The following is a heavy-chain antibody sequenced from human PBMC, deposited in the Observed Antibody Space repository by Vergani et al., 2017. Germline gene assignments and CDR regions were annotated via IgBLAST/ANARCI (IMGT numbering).Heavy chain of an antibody. CDR2: IKQDGSEK. J-gene: IGHJ6*02. V-gene: IGHV3-7*01. CDR3: ARDRRYCSGGSCYYTDDYYYGMDV. D-gene: IGHD2-15*01. CDR1: GYSFTSYW. Sequence: EVQLVQSGAEVKKPGESLKISCKGSGYSFTSYWMSWVRQAPGKGLEWVANIKQDGSEKYYVDSVKGRFTISRDNAKNSLYLQMNSLRAEDTAVYYCARDRRYCSGGSCYYTDDYYYGMDVWGQGTTVTVSS.